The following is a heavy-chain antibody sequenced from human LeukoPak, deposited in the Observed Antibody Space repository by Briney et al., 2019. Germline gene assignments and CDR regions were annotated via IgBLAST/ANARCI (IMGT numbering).Heavy chain of an antibody. D-gene: IGHD1-26*01. V-gene: IGHV3-21*01. CDR2: ISSSSSYK. CDR3: ARETYAGDEWEPPASLDH. Sequence: PAGSLRLSCAASGFTFSSYSMNWVRQAPGKGLEWVSSISSSSSYKYYADSVKGRFTISRDNAKNSLYLQMNSLRAEDTAVYYCARETYAGDEWEPPASLDHWGQGTLVTVSS. CDR1: GFTFSSYS. J-gene: IGHJ4*02.